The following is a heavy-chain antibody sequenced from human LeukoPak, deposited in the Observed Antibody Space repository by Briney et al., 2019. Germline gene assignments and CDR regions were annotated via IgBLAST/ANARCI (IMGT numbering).Heavy chain of an antibody. V-gene: IGHV3-74*01. J-gene: IGHJ6*02. D-gene: IGHD3-3*01. CDR2: ISSDGSST. Sequence: PGGSLRLPCAASGFTFSTYWMHWVRQAPGKGLVWLSRISSDGSSTNYADSVKGRFTISRDNAKNTLYLQMNSLRAEDTAVYYCARGLFGVVNYYYYGMDVWGQGTTVTVSS. CDR1: GFTFSTYW. CDR3: ARGLFGVVNYYYYGMDV.